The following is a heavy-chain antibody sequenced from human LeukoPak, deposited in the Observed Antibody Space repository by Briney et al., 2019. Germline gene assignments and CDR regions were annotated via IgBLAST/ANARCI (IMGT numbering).Heavy chain of an antibody. CDR3: ARHEESSGSYQNAFDI. J-gene: IGHJ3*02. CDR2: IYASGSIRYNPSH. V-gene: IGHV4-4*07. CDR1: GASISTYY. Sequence: PSETLSLTCTVSGASISTYYWNWIRQPAGKGLEWIGRIYASGSIRYNPSHNYNPSLKSRVTISVDTSKNQFSLKLSSVTAADTAVYYCARHEESSGSYQNAFDIWGQGTMVTVSS. D-gene: IGHD1-26*01.